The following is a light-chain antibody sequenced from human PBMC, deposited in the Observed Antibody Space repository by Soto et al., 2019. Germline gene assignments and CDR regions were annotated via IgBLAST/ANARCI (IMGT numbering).Light chain of an antibody. Sequence: QSVLTQPASVSGSPGQSITISCTGTSSDFGGYNYVSWYQQRPGKAPKLMIYEVSNRPSGVSNRFSGSKSGNTASLTISGLQAEDEADYYCSSYTSSSTPYVFGTGTKVTVL. J-gene: IGLJ1*01. CDR2: EVS. CDR3: SSYTSSSTPYV. CDR1: SSDFGGYNY. V-gene: IGLV2-14*01.